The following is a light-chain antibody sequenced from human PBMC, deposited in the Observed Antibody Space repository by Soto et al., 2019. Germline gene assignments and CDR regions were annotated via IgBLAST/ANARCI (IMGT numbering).Light chain of an antibody. CDR3: QQYNIWPRA. CDR2: GAS. CDR1: QSVSSN. J-gene: IGKJ1*01. Sequence: EIVMTQSPATLSVSPGERATLSCRASQSVSSNLAWYQQKPGQAPRLLIYGASNRATGTPARFSGSGSGPEFPLTISSLPSEDFAVYYCQQYNIWPRAFGQGTKVEIK. V-gene: IGKV3D-15*01.